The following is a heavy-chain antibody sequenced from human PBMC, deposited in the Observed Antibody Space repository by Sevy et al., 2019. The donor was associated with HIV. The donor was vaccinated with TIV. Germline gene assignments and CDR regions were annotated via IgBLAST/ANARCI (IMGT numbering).Heavy chain of an antibody. V-gene: IGHV3-30*04. CDR2: ILYDGSNK. J-gene: IGHJ6*02. CDR3: ARGLAALPGYYYGMDV. CDR1: GFTFSTYG. D-gene: IGHD6-6*01. Sequence: GGSLRLSCTASGFTFSTYGLHWVRQAPGKGLEWVAVILYDGSNKYYGDSVKGRFTISRDNSKNLLYLQMNSLRGEDTAVYYCARGLAALPGYYYGMDVWGQGTTVTVSS.